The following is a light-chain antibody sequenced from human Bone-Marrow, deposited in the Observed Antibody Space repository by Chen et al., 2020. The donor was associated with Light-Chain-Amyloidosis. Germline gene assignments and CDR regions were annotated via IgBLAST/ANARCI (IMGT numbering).Light chain of an antibody. Sequence: SYVLSHPPSASASPGQTARITCSGDDLPTKYAYWYQQKPGQAPVLVIHRDTERPSGISERFSGSSSGTTATLTISGVQAEDEADYHCQSADSSGTYEVIFGGGTKLTVL. J-gene: IGLJ2*01. V-gene: IGLV3-25*03. CDR2: RDT. CDR1: DLPTKY. CDR3: QSADSSGTYEVI.